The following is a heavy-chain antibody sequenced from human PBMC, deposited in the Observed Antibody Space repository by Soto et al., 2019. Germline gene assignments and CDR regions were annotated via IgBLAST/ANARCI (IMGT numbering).Heavy chain of an antibody. CDR1: GYSISSGYY. J-gene: IGHJ3*02. D-gene: IGHD3-22*01. Sequence: GTLSLTSAVSGYSISSGYYWCCIRQPPGKGLEWIGSIYHSGSTYYNPSLKSRVTISVDTSKNQFSLKLSSVTAADTAVYYCARDTSQRYYYDSSGTVGAFDIWGQGTMVTVSS. CDR2: IYHSGST. CDR3: ARDTSQRYYYDSSGTVGAFDI. V-gene: IGHV4-38-2*02.